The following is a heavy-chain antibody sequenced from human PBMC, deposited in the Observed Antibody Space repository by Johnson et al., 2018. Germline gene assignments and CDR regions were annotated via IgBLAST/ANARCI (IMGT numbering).Heavy chain of an antibody. CDR1: GFTFSSYG. V-gene: IGHV3-30*18. Sequence: QVQLVESGGGVVQPGRSLRLSCAASGFTFSSYGMHWVRQAPGKGLEWVALISYDGSNKYYADSVKGRFTISRDNSKNTLYLQMNSLRAEDTAVYYCAKPIGLYYGSGQERVGFDHWGQGTLVTVSS. D-gene: IGHD3-10*01. CDR3: AKPIGLYYGSGQERVGFDH. CDR2: ISYDGSNK. J-gene: IGHJ4*02.